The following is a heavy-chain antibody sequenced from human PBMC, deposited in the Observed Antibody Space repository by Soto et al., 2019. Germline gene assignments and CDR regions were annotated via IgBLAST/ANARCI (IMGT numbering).Heavy chain of an antibody. J-gene: IGHJ3*02. V-gene: IGHV4-30-4*01. CDR2: IYDSGST. Sequence: SETLSLTCTVSGGSISSGDYYWGWIRQPPGKGLEWIGYIYDSGSTYYNPSLKSRVTISVDTSKNQFSLKLSSVTAADTAVYYCARDKDTAMDAFDIWGQGTMVTVSS. CDR3: ARDKDTAMDAFDI. CDR1: GGSISSGDYY. D-gene: IGHD5-18*01.